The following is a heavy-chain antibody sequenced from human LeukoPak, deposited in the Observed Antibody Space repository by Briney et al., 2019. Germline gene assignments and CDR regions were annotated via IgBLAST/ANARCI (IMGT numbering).Heavy chain of an antibody. Sequence: RGSMRLSCAASGFTFSYYGMNWVRPAAGKGRGWLSGISPRGGGTYYADSVKGRFTISRDDSKSTLSLQMNSLRVEDTAVYYCARDLAWGAFDYWGQGTLVSVSS. CDR2: ISPRGGGT. D-gene: IGHD7-27*01. CDR3: ARDLAWGAFDY. V-gene: IGHV3-23*01. CDR1: GFTFSYYG. J-gene: IGHJ4*02.